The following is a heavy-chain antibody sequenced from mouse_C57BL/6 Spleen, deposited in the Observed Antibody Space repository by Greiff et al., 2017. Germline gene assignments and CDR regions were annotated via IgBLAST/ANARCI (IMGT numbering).Heavy chain of an antibody. CDR3: AREGTLSTTVVGRFAY. V-gene: IGHV1-81*01. D-gene: IGHD1-1*01. CDR1: GYTFTSYG. CDR2: IYPRSGNT. J-gene: IGHJ3*01. Sequence: QVQLKESGAELARPGASVKLSCKASGYTFTSYGISWVKQRPGQGLEWIGEIYPRSGNTYYNEKFKGKATLTADKSSSTAYMELRSLTSEDSAVYFCAREGTLSTTVVGRFAYWGQGTLVTVSA.